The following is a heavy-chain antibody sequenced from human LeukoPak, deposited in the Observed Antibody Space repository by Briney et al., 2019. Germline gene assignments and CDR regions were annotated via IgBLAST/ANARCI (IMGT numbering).Heavy chain of an antibody. D-gene: IGHD2-21*02. V-gene: IGHV3-20*01. Sequence: GGSLRLSCAASGFTFDDYGMSWVRQAPGKGLEWVSGINCNGGSTGYADSVKGRFTISRDNAKNSLYLQMNSLRAEDTALYHCARGSWSSGDQSRYYYGMDVWGQGTTVTVSS. CDR2: INCNGGST. CDR3: ARGSWSSGDQSRYYYGMDV. CDR1: GFTFDDYG. J-gene: IGHJ6*02.